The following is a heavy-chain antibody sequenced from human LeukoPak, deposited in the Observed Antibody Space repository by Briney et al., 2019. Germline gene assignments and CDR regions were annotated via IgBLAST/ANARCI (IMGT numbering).Heavy chain of an antibody. Sequence: GGSLRLSCAASGFTFSGYTMSWVRQAPGESPEWVSALGSGGRGSHYADSVKGRFTISRDDSKNTQYLQMNTLRAEDTAVYYCAKVPKYCGGDCYSCLDFWGQGTLVTVSS. CDR1: GFTFSGYT. CDR2: LGSGGRGS. CDR3: AKVPKYCGGDCYSCLDF. D-gene: IGHD2-21*02. V-gene: IGHV3-23*01. J-gene: IGHJ4*02.